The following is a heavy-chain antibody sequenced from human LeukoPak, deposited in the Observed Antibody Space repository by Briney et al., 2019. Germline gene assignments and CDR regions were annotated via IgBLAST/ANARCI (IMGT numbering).Heavy chain of an antibody. D-gene: IGHD2-2*03. V-gene: IGHV4-39*07. CDR2: IYYSGST. CDR3: ARAPLEIVVIPAAMVGWFDP. CDR1: GGSLSSSSYY. Sequence: SETLSLTCTVSGGSLSSSSYYWGWIRQPPGTGLEWIGSIYYSGSTYYNPSLKSRVTISVDTSKNQFSLKLSSVTAADTAVYYCARAPLEIVVIPAAMVGWFDPWGQGTLVAVSS. J-gene: IGHJ5*02.